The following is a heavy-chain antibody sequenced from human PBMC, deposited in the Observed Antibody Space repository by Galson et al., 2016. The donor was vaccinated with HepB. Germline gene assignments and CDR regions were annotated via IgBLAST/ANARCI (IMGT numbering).Heavy chain of an antibody. D-gene: IGHD1-1*01. CDR2: IFYGGST. Sequence: ETLSLTCAVSGDSISSSSNWWGWIRQPPGKGLAWVGSIFYGGSTYYNPSLKPRVTISVDTSKNQFSLKLSSVTAADTSVYYCARHDGTRSLNWFDPWGQGTLVTVS. V-gene: IGHV4-39*01. CDR3: ARHDGTRSLNWFDP. CDR1: GDSISSSSNW. J-gene: IGHJ5*02.